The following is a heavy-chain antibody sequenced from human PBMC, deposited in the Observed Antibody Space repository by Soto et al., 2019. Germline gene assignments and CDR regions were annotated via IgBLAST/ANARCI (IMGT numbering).Heavy chain of an antibody. D-gene: IGHD3-22*01. CDR1: GYTFSSYG. V-gene: IGHV1-18*01. CDR2: ISAYNGNT. Sequence: QVQLVQSGAEVKKPGASVKVSCEASGYTFSSYGISWGRQAPGQGLEWMGWISAYNGNTHYAQKFKGRVTMTTYTARRTAYLERRGLCCDGTAVYYCASGPHDDSSGYATDYWGQGTLVAVSS. J-gene: IGHJ4*02. CDR3: ASGPHDDSSGYATDY.